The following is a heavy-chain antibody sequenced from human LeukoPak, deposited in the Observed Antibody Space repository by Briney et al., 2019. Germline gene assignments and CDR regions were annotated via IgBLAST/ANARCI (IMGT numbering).Heavy chain of an antibody. CDR2: IKSKTDGGTT. D-gene: IGHD3-22*01. CDR1: GFTFSNAW. V-gene: IGHV3-15*01. J-gene: IGHJ4*02. CDR3: TTFADIVVVITTPDY. Sequence: GGSLRLSCAASGFTFSNAWMSWVRQAPGKGLEWVGRIKSKTDGGTTDYAAPVKGRFTISRDDSKNTLYLQMNSLKTEDTAVYYCTTFADIVVVITTPDYWGQGTLVTVSS.